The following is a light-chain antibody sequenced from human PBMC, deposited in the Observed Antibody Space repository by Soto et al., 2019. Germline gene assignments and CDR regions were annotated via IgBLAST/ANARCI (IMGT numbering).Light chain of an antibody. Sequence: QSALTQPASVSGSPGQSITISCTGTSSDVGGYNYVSWYQQHPGKAPKLMIYEVSNRPSGVPNRFSGSKSGNTASLTISGLQAEDEADYYCSSYTSRSTRVFGTGTQLTVL. CDR3: SSYTSRSTRV. V-gene: IGLV2-14*01. CDR2: EVS. J-gene: IGLJ1*01. CDR1: SSDVGGYNY.